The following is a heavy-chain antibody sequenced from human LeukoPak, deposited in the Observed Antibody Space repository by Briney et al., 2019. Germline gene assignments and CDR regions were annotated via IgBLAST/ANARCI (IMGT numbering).Heavy chain of an antibody. CDR3: ARGHRRIVVVPAAIVGFENWFDP. J-gene: IGHJ5*02. Sequence: SETLSLTCTVSGGSVSDNNFFWNWIRQPPGKGLEWIGEINHSGSTNYNPSLKSRVTISVDTSKNQFSLKLSSVTAADTAVYYCARGHRRIVVVPAAIVGFENWFDPWGQGTLVTVSS. CDR2: INHSGST. CDR1: GGSVSDNNFF. V-gene: IGHV4-34*01. D-gene: IGHD2-2*01.